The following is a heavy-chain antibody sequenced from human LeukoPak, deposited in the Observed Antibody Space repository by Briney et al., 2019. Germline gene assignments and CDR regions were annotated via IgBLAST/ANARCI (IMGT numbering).Heavy chain of an antibody. D-gene: IGHD6-19*01. Sequence: PSETLSLTCAVSGGSISSSNWWSWVRQPPGKGLEWIGEIYHSGSTNYNPSLKSRVTISVDTSKNQFSLKLSSVTAADTAVYYCARGKGRQWLVTGWFDPWGQGTLVTVSS. J-gene: IGHJ5*02. CDR2: IYHSGST. CDR1: GGSISSSNW. CDR3: ARGKGRQWLVTGWFDP. V-gene: IGHV4-4*02.